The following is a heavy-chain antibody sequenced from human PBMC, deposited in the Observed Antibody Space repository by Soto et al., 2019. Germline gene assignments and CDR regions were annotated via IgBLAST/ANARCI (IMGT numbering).Heavy chain of an antibody. J-gene: IGHJ4*02. Sequence: PGGSLRLSCAASGFTFSSYGMHWVRQAPGKGLEWVAVIWYDGSNKYYADSVKGRFTISRDNSKNTLYLQMNSLRAEDTAVYYCARDGNGIFLVGPGHKFDYWGQGTLVTVSS. CDR1: GFTFSSYG. V-gene: IGHV3-33*01. CDR2: IWYDGSNK. CDR3: ARDGNGIFLVGPGHKFDY. D-gene: IGHD3-3*01.